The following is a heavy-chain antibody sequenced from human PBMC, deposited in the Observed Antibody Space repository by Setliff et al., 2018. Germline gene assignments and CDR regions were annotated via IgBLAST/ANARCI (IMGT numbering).Heavy chain of an antibody. CDR1: GYTFTSYS. J-gene: IGHJ6*03. CDR2: IDAGSDKT. Sequence: ASVKVSCKASGYTFTSYSMHWVRQAPGQRPEWMGWIDAGSDKTRYSPKFQGRVTIMRDTSANTVYMELSSLRSEDTAVYYCASTLEWLLWGNFNYYYYMDVWGKGTTVTVS. D-gene: IGHD3-3*01. CDR3: ASTLEWLLWGNFNYYYYMDV. V-gene: IGHV1-3*01.